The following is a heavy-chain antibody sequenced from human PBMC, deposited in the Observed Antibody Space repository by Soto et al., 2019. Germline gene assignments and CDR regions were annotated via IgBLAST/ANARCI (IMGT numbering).Heavy chain of an antibody. CDR3: AKDQYQLLPYYYYYGMDV. Sequence: GGSLRLSCAASGFTFSSYAMCWIRQPPGKGLEWVSAISGSGGSTYYADSVKGRFTISRDNSKNTLYLQMNSLRAEDTAVYYCAKDQYQLLPYYYYYGMDVWGQGTTVTVSS. CDR2: ISGSGGST. J-gene: IGHJ6*02. V-gene: IGHV3-23*01. D-gene: IGHD2-2*01. CDR1: GFTFSSYA.